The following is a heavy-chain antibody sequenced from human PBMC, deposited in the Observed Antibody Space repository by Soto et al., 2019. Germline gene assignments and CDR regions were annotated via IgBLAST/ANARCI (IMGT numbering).Heavy chain of an antibody. V-gene: IGHV4-30-4*08. CDR1: GGSISGDYYH. CDR2: VFRSGSV. D-gene: IGHD2-21*02. J-gene: IGHJ6*02. CDR3: AREDDGGDRDYYGLDV. Sequence: QVQLQQSGPGLVKPSQTLSLTCTVSGGSISGDYYHWTWIRQSPGKGLEWIGYVFRSGSVLYNPSLKSRLNISVDTSKNQFSLRLSSVTAADTAVYFCAREDDGGDRDYYGLDVWGQGTTVTVSS.